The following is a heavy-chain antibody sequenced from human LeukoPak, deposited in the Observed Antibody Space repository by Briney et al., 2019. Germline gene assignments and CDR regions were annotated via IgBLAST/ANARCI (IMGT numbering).Heavy chain of an antibody. CDR2: IYYSGST. V-gene: IGHV4-59*08. CDR1: GGSISSYY. CDR3: ARHLDCSGGSCSPFYYFYYMDV. D-gene: IGHD2-15*01. J-gene: IGHJ6*03. Sequence: TSETLSLTCTVSGGSISSYYWSWIRQPPGKGLEWIGYIYYSGSTNYNPSLKSRVTISVDTSKNQFSLKLSSVTAADTAVYYCARHLDCSGGSCSPFYYFYYMDVWDKGTTVTISS.